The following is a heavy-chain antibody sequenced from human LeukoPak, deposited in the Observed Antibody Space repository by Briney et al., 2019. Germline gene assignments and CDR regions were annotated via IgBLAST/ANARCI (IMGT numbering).Heavy chain of an antibody. CDR3: AELGITMIGGV. CDR2: IKQDGSEK. V-gene: IGHV3-7*01. Sequence: GGSLRLSCAASGFSFSTYWMSWVRQAPGKGLEWVATIKQDGSEKYYVDSVKGRFTISRDNAKNSLYLQMNSLRAEDTAVYYCAELGITMIGGVWGKGTTVTISS. D-gene: IGHD3-10*02. J-gene: IGHJ6*04. CDR1: GFSFSTYW.